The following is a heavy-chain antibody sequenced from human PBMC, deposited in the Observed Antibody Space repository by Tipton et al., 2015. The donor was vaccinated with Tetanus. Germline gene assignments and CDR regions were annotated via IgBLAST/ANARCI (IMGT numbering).Heavy chain of an antibody. CDR2: VWYDGTRK. J-gene: IGHJ4*02. Sequence: SLRLSCAASGFTFSTHGMHWVRQAPGKGLEWVALVWYDGTRKYYTESVEGRFTISRDNAKNSLSLQMSSLRAEDTALYYCARDRKYYFDSWGQGTLVTVSS. CDR3: ARDRKYYFDS. V-gene: IGHV3-33*01. CDR1: GFTFSTHG.